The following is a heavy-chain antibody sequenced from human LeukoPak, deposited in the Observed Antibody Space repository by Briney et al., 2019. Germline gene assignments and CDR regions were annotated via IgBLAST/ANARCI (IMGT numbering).Heavy chain of an antibody. V-gene: IGHV3-23*01. CDR3: AKGFGSGWPYYFDY. CDR2: ISGSGATT. J-gene: IGHJ4*02. Sequence: PGGSLRLSCAASGFTFSSYAMSWVRQAPGKGLEWVSTISGSGATTYYADSVKGRFTISRDNSKNTLYLQMNSRRAEDTAIYYCAKGFGSGWPYYFDYWGQGTLVTVSS. CDR1: GFTFSSYA. D-gene: IGHD6-19*01.